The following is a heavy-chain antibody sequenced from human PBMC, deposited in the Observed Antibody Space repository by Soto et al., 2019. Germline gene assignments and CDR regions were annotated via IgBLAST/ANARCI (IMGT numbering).Heavy chain of an antibody. CDR2: IYYSGST. Sequence: SETLSLTCTVSGGSISSSSYYWGWIRQPPGKGLEWIGSIYYSGSTYYNPSLKSRVTISVDTSKNQFSLKLSSVTAADTAVYYCASCRGGDYVLVSRSWYFDLWGRGTLVTVSS. J-gene: IGHJ2*01. D-gene: IGHD4-17*01. V-gene: IGHV4-39*01. CDR3: ASCRGGDYVLVSRSWYFDL. CDR1: GGSISSSSYY.